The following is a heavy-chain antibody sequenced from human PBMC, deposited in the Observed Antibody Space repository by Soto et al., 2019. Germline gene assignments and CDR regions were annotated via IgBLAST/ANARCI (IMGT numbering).Heavy chain of an antibody. Sequence: SETLSLTCTVSGDSSVSSSSYYWGWIRQPPGKGLEWIGSIYYSGSTYYNPSLKSRVTISVDTSKNQFSLKLSSVTAADTAVYYCARPAGTTFFDYWGQGTLVTVSS. CDR2: IYYSGST. J-gene: IGHJ4*02. CDR1: GDSSVSSSSYY. V-gene: IGHV4-39*01. D-gene: IGHD1-7*01. CDR3: ARPAGTTFFDY.